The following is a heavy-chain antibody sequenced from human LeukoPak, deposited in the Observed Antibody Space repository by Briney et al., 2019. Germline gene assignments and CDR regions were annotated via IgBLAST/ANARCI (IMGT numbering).Heavy chain of an antibody. CDR2: IYYSGST. CDR3: ARLEIAVTGYTFDS. CDR1: GVSISSYY. V-gene: IGHV4-59*08. Sequence: SETLSLTCTVSGVSISSYYRSWIRQPPGKGLEWIGYIYYSGSTNYNPSLKSRVTISVDTSKNQFSLKVNSVTAADTAVYYCARLEIAVTGYTFDSWGQGTLVTVSS. D-gene: IGHD3-9*01. J-gene: IGHJ4*02.